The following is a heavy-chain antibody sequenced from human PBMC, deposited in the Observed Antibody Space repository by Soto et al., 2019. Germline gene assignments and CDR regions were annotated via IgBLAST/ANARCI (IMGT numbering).Heavy chain of an antibody. CDR1: GGSISNYY. J-gene: IGHJ4*02. CDR2: IYSSGST. V-gene: IGHV4-59*08. CDR3: ARRGVSSYYSNY. D-gene: IGHD2-15*01. Sequence: SETLSLTCTVSGGSISNYYWSWIRQPPGKGLEWIGYIYSSGSTNYNPSLKSRITMSIDTSKNQFSLKLSSVTAADTAVYYCARRGVSSYYSNYWGLGTLVTVSS.